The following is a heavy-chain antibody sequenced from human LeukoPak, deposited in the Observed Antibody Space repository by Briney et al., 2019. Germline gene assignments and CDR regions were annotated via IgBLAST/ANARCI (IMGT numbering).Heavy chain of an antibody. CDR3: ARARWQLVPYFDS. CDR2: INPNSGGP. CDR1: GYTFTDYY. Sequence: ASVEVSCKASGYTFTDYYMHWVRQAPGQGLEWMGWINPNSGGPNFAQKFQGRVAMTRGTSISTAYLELGSLRSDDTAVYFCARARWQLVPYFDSWGQGTLVTVSS. V-gene: IGHV1-2*02. D-gene: IGHD6-6*01. J-gene: IGHJ4*02.